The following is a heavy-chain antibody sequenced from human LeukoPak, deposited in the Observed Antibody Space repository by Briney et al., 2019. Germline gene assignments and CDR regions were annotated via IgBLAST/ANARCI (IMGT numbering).Heavy chain of an antibody. J-gene: IGHJ4*02. CDR2: INPNSGGT. Sequence: ASVKVSCKASGYIFTGYYMHWVRQAPGQGLEWMGWINPNSGGTNSAQKFQGRVTMTRDTSISTAYMELSRLTSDDTAVYYCARHPYSGSYHFDFWGQGTLVTVSS. D-gene: IGHD1-26*01. CDR1: GYIFTGYY. V-gene: IGHV1-2*02. CDR3: ARHPYSGSYHFDF.